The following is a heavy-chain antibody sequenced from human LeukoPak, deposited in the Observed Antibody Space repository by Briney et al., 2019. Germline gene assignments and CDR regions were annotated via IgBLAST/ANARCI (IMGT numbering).Heavy chain of an antibody. CDR2: IYSGGST. Sequence: GGSLRLSCAASGFTFSSYSMNWVRQAPGKGLEWVSVIYSGGSTYYADSVKGRFTISRDNSKNTLYLQMNSLRAEDTAVYYCAGEGAAGAFAPWGQGTLVTVSP. CDR1: GFTFSSYS. V-gene: IGHV3-53*01. CDR3: AGEGAAGAFAP. J-gene: IGHJ5*02. D-gene: IGHD6-19*01.